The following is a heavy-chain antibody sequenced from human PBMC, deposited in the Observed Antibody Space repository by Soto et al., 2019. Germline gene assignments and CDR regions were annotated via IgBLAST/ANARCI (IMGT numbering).Heavy chain of an antibody. CDR1: GFTFASYW. CDR2: IKQDEIEK. J-gene: IGHJ4*02. Sequence: EVQLVESGGELVQPGGSLILSCAASGFTFASYWMSWFRQAPGKGLEWVANIKQDEIEKHYVDSVKGRFTISRDNAKNSVYLMMNSLRDEDTAVYYCTRGRDASYRGQGTLVTVSS. V-gene: IGHV3-7*03. CDR3: TRGRDASY.